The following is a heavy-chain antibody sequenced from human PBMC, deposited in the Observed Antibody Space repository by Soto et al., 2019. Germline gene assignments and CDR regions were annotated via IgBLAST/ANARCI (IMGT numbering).Heavy chain of an antibody. CDR3: VRAYGGNCFDY. CDR2: ITYIGNT. V-gene: IGHV4-59*01. D-gene: IGHD2-15*01. CDR1: GGSISSYY. Sequence: QVQLQESGPGLVKPSETLSLTCTVSGGSISSYYWSWIRQPPGKGLEWIGYITYIGNTNYHPSLMSRLTISVDTSKNQFSLKLISVTAVDTAVYYCVRAYGGNCFDYWGQGTLVTVSS. J-gene: IGHJ4*02.